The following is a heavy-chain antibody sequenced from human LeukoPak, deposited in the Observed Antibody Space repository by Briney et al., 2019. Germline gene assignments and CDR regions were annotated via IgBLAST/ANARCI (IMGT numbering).Heavy chain of an antibody. V-gene: IGHV3-7*01. D-gene: IGHD3-22*01. CDR3: ASSHDSSGND. CDR1: GFSFSSYW. Sequence: QPGGSLRLSCVASGFSFSSYWMAWVRQAPGKGLEWVANIKYDGSHKYYVDSVKGRFTISRDNAKNSVYLQMNSLRVDDTAAYFCASSHDSSGNDWGQGTMVTVSS. CDR2: IKYDGSHK. J-gene: IGHJ4*02.